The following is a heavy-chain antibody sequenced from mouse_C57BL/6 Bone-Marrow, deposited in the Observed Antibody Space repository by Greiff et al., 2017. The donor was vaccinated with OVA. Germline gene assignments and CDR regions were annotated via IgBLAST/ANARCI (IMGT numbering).Heavy chain of an antibody. CDR1: GYTFTDYY. J-gene: IGHJ3*01. CDR2: INPYNGGT. D-gene: IGHD1-1*01. Sequence: VQLQQSGPVLVKPGASVKMSCKASGYTFTDYYMNWVKQSHGKSLEWIGVINPYNGGTSYNQKFKGKATLTVDKSSSTAYMELNSLTSGDSAVYYCANHYGSSYGAYWGQGTLVTVSA. V-gene: IGHV1-19*01. CDR3: ANHYGSSYGAY.